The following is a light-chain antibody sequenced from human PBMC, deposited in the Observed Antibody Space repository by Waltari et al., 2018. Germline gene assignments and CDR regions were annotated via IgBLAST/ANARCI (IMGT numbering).Light chain of an antibody. Sequence: QSALTQPASVSGSPGQSITISCTGTSSDVGGYNYVSWYQQHPGKAPNLMIYDVSNRPAGVSKRFSGSRSGNTASLTISGLQAEDEADYYCSSYISSSTLELFGGGTSLTVL. V-gene: IGLV2-14*03. J-gene: IGLJ2*01. CDR3: SSYISSSTLEL. CDR2: DVS. CDR1: SSDVGGYNY.